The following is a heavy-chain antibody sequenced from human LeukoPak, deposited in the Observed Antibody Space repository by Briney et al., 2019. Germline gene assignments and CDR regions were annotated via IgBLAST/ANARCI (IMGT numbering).Heavy chain of an antibody. CDR1: GYTFTSYY. Sequence: ASVKVSCKASGYTFTSYYMHRVRQAPGQGLEWMGWINPNSGGTNYAQKFQGRVTMTRDTSISTAYMELSRLRSDDTAVYYCAAAPLGYCSSTSCSSWFDPWGQGTLVTVSS. D-gene: IGHD2-2*01. V-gene: IGHV1-2*02. J-gene: IGHJ5*02. CDR2: INPNSGGT. CDR3: AAAPLGYCSSTSCSSWFDP.